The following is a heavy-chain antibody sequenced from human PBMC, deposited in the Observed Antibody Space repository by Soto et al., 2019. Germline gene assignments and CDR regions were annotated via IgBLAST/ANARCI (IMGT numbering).Heavy chain of an antibody. D-gene: IGHD3-9*01. CDR2: IWYDGSNK. V-gene: IGHV3-33*01. Sequence: QVQLVESGGGVVQPGRSLKLSCAASGFAFSSYGMHWVRQAPGKGLEWVAVIWYDGSNKYYADSVKGRFTISRDNSKNTLYLQMNSLRAEDTAVYYCAIDRTYYDILTGYYYYYYYGMDVWGQGTTATVS. CDR1: GFAFSSYG. CDR3: AIDRTYYDILTGYYYYYYYGMDV. J-gene: IGHJ6*02.